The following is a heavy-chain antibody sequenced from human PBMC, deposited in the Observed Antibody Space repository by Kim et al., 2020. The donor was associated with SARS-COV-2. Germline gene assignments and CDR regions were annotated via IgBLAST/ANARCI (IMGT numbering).Heavy chain of an antibody. CDR2: LSWNSGVI. CDR1: GFTFGDFV. V-gene: IGHV3-9*01. D-gene: IGHD6-6*01. CDR3: AKDLVSSSFRDFHI. Sequence: GGSLRLSCAASGFTFGDFVMHWVRQVPGKGLEWVSGLSWNSGVIGYADSVKGRFTISRHNSENSLYLQMNSLRAEDTAFYYCAKDLVSSSFRDFHIWGQGTMVTVLS. J-gene: IGHJ3*02.